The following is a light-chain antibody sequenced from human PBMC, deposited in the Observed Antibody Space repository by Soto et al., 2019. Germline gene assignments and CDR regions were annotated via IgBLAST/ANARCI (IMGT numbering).Light chain of an antibody. CDR1: QSISNS. J-gene: IGKJ4*01. V-gene: IGKV1-5*03. CDR2: RAS. CDR3: QQYSTYPLT. Sequence: DIQMTQSPSSLSSSVGDRVTMTCRASQSISNSLAWYQQKPGTAPKLLIYRASALQSGVPSRFSGSGSGTEFTLTIDSLQPDDFATFYCQQYSTYPLTFGGGTKV.